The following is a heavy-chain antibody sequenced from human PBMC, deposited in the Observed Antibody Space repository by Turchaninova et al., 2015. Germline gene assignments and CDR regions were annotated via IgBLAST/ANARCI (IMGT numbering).Heavy chain of an antibody. Sequence: WVRQAPGRGLEWVSYINSNGRIKSFADSVKGRFTISRDNAKNSLFLQMNRLRAEDTAVYYCARGNTVSWWEKTKNCYFDLWGRGTLVSVSS. V-gene: IGHV3-48*03. D-gene: IGHD2-8*02. J-gene: IGHJ2*01. CDR3: ARGNTVSWWEKTKNCYFDL. CDR2: INSNGRIK.